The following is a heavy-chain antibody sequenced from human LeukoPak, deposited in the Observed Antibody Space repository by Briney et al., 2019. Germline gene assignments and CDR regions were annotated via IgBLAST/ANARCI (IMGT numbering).Heavy chain of an antibody. Sequence: GASVKVSCKASGYTFTSYGISWVRQAPGQGLEWMGWISAYNGNTNYAQKLQGRVTMTTDTSTSTAHMELRSLRSDDTAVYYCARSVGGWFFYYFDYWGQGTLVTVSS. V-gene: IGHV1-18*01. J-gene: IGHJ4*02. CDR3: ARSVGGWFFYYFDY. D-gene: IGHD6-19*01. CDR2: ISAYNGNT. CDR1: GYTFTSYG.